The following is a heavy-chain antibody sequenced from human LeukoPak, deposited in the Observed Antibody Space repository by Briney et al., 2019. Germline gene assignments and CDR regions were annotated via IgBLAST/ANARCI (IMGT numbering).Heavy chain of an antibody. D-gene: IGHD3/OR15-3a*01. J-gene: IGHJ4*02. CDR3: TAGTGRSDFDY. V-gene: IGHV3-15*01. CDR1: GFTFINAW. Sequence: PGGSLRLSCAASGFTFINAWMSWVRQAPGRGLEWVGRIKRKGDDGTIDYAAPVKGRLSISRDDSKNTLYLQMNSLKSEDTAVYYCTAGTGRSDFDYWGQGTLVTVSS. CDR2: IKRKGDDGTI.